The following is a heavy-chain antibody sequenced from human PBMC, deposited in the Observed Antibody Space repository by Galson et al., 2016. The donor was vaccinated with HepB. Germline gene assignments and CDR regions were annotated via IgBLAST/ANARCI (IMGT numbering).Heavy chain of an antibody. CDR3: ARDANWNLDY. CDR1: GYIFTRNG. J-gene: IGHJ4*02. CDR2: ISTNSGST. D-gene: IGHD1-1*01. V-gene: IGHV1-18*01. Sequence: SVKVSCKASGYIFTRNGISWVRQAPGQGLEWLGWISTNSGSTNYAQKVQDRITMTTDTSTRTVYTELRSLTSDDTAVYYCARDANWNLDYWGQGTLVTVSS.